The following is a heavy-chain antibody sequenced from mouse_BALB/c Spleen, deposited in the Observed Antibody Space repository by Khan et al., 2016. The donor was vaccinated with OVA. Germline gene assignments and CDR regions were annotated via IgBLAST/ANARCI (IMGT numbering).Heavy chain of an antibody. D-gene: IGHD2-12*01. V-gene: IGHV9-4*02. J-gene: IGHJ4*01. CDR2: INTHSGVP. CDR1: GYTFTTAG. CDR3: ARGGCANYRSDGGAMEY. Sequence: QIQLVQSGPELKKPGETVRISCKASGYTFTTAGIQWVQKMPGKGLKLIGWINTHSGVPKYAEDFKGRFAFSLEISVNTAYLQITNLNNEDTAPYVCARGGCANYRSDGGAMEYWGQGTSVTVSS.